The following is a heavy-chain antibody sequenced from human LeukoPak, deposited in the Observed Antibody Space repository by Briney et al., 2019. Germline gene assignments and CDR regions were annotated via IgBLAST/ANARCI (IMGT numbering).Heavy chain of an antibody. CDR3: ARGGLLEWLSPFDY. D-gene: IGHD3-3*01. CDR1: GFTVSNNY. CDR2: IYSGGST. Sequence: GGSLRLSCAASGFTVSNNYMSWVRQAPGMGLEWVSVIYSGGSTYYADSVMGHFTISRDNSKNTLFLQMHSLRAEDTAVYYCARGGLLEWLSPFDYWGQGTLVTVSS. J-gene: IGHJ4*02. V-gene: IGHV3-53*01.